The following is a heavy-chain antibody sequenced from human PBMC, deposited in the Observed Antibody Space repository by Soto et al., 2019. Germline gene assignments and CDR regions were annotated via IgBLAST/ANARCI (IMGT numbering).Heavy chain of an antibody. J-gene: IGHJ6*02. D-gene: IGHD5-18*01. CDR3: ARLTVDTAMVSYYYYYYGMDV. Sequence: PGESLKISCKGSGYSFTSYWIGWVRQMPGKGLEWMGIIYPGDSDTRYSPSFQGQVTISADKSISTAYLQWSSLKASDTAMYYCARLTVDTAMVSYYYYYYGMDVWGQGTKVTV. V-gene: IGHV5-51*01. CDR1: GYSFTSYW. CDR2: IYPGDSDT.